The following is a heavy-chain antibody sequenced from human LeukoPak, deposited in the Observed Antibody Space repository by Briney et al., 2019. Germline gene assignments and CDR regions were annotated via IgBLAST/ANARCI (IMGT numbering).Heavy chain of an antibody. Sequence: GASVKVSCKASGGTFSNYGISWVRQAPGQGLEWMGGIIPIFGTPKYEEKFQGRVTITAGEASNIVYMELTSLRLEDTALYFCAGGDTVAVTGSTESWGQGTLVTVSS. CDR1: GGTFSNYG. CDR3: AGGDTVAVTGSTES. V-gene: IGHV1-69*13. J-gene: IGHJ5*02. D-gene: IGHD6-19*01. CDR2: IIPIFGTP.